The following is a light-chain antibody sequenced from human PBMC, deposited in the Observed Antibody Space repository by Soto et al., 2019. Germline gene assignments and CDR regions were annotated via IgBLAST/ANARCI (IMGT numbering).Light chain of an antibody. CDR2: EAS. J-gene: IGLJ2*01. CDR3: SSYTSSTTLSI. V-gene: IGLV2-14*02. CDR1: SSNVGTYNL. Sequence: QSALTQPASVSGSPGQSITISCTGTSSNVGTYNLVSWYQQHPGKAPKLIIYEASKRPSAVSNRFSGSKSGNTASLTISGLLAEDEADYYCSSYTSSTTLSIFGGGTKLTVL.